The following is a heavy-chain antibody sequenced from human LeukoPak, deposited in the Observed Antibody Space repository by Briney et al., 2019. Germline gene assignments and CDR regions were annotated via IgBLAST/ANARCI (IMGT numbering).Heavy chain of an antibody. CDR3: ARAGDSSGYYYYYYYMDV. Sequence: PGGSLRPSCAASGFTFSSYSMNWVRQAPGKGLEWVSYISSSSSTIYYADSVKGRFTIPRDNAKNSLYLQMNSLRAEDTAVYYCARAGDSSGYYYYYYYMDVWGKGTTVTVSS. CDR1: GFTFSSYS. CDR2: ISSSSSTI. D-gene: IGHD3-22*01. J-gene: IGHJ6*03. V-gene: IGHV3-48*04.